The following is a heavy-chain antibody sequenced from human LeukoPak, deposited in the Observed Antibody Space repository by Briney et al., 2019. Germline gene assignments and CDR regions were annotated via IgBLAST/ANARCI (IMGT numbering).Heavy chain of an antibody. V-gene: IGHV5-51*01. CDR2: IYPGDSDT. D-gene: IGHD2-2*01. J-gene: IGHJ1*01. CDR3: ARQAVPVAKYFQH. Sequence: GESLKISCKGSGYSFTSYWIGWVRQMPGKGLEWMGIIYPGDSDTRYSPSFQGQVTISADKSISTAYLQWSSLKASDTAMYYCARQAVPVAKYFQHWGQGTLVTVSP. CDR1: GYSFTSYW.